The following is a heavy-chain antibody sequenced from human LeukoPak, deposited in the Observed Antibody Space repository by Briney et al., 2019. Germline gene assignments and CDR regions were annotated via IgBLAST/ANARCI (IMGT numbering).Heavy chain of an antibody. CDR3: AGRGGYSSWYNYYYYMDV. CDR2: IYYSGST. J-gene: IGHJ6*03. D-gene: IGHD6-13*01. CDR1: GGSISSSSYY. V-gene: IGHV4-39*07. Sequence: PSETLSLTCTVSGGSISSSSYYWGWIRQPPGKGLEWIGSIYYSGSTYYNPSLKSRVTISVDTSKNQFSLKLSSVTAADTAVYYCAGRGGYSSWYNYYYYMDVWGKGTTVTVSS.